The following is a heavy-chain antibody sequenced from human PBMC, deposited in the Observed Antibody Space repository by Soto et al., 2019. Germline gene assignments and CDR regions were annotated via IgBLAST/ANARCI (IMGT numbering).Heavy chain of an antibody. CDR3: ARHVDYYYGMDG. CDR1: GYTFTNYW. CDR2: IYGDDSDI. J-gene: IGHJ6*02. Sequence: GESLKISCKASGYTFTNYWIGWVRQMPGKGLEWMAIIYGDDSDIRYSPSFQGQVTVSLDKSITTAYLQWSSLKASDTAMYYCARHVDYYYGMDGWGQGTTVTVSS. V-gene: IGHV5-51*01.